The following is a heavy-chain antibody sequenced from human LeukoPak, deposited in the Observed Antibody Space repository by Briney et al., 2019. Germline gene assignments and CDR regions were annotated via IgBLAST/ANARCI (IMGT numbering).Heavy chain of an antibody. CDR2: ISYDGSNK. CDR1: GFTFSSYG. Sequence: GGSPRLSCAASGFTFSSYGMHWVRQAPGKGLEWVAVISYDGSNKYYADSVKGRFTISRDNSKNTLYLQMNSLRAEDTAVYYCANGLIHYTYYYDSSGPQYYGMDVWGQGTTVTVSS. D-gene: IGHD3-22*01. CDR3: ANGLIHYTYYYDSSGPQYYGMDV. V-gene: IGHV3-30*18. J-gene: IGHJ6*02.